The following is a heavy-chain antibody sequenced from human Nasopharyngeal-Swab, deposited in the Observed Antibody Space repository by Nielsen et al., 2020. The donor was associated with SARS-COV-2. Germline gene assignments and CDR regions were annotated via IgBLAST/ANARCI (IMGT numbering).Heavy chain of an antibody. Sequence: ASVKVSCKVSGYTFTELSMHWVRQAPGKGLEWMGGFDPEDVETIYAQKFQGRVTMTEDTSTDTAYMELSSLRSEDTAVYYCATTFGIAAADPPYYWGQGTLVTVSS. V-gene: IGHV1-24*01. CDR1: GYTFTELS. CDR2: FDPEDVET. CDR3: ATTFGIAAADPPYY. J-gene: IGHJ4*02. D-gene: IGHD6-13*01.